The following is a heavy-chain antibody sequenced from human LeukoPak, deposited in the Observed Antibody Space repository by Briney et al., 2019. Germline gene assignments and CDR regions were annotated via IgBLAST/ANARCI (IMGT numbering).Heavy chain of an antibody. CDR1: GGSFSGYY. CDR2: INHSGST. J-gene: IGHJ6*03. CDR3: ARGYCSSTSCYSSVDYYYMDV. D-gene: IGHD2-2*02. Sequence: SQTLSLTCAVYGGSFSGYYWSWIRQPPGKGLEWIGEINHSGSTNYNPSLKSRVTISVDTSKNQFSLKLSSVTAADTAVYYCARGYCSSTSCYSSVDYYYMDVWGKGTTVTVSS. V-gene: IGHV4-34*01.